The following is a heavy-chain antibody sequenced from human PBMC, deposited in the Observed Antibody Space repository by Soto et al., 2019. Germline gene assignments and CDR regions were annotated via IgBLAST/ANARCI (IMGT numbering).Heavy chain of an antibody. D-gene: IGHD6-19*01. J-gene: IGHJ4*02. CDR1: GFTFSSYA. Sequence: EVQLLESGGGLVQPGGSLRLSCAASGFTFSSYAMSWVRQAPGKGLEWVSAISGGGGSTYYADSVKGRFTISRDNSKTALDVQMNSLRAEDTAVYYCARDQQRSIAVAGGFGCWGQGPLVTVSS. V-gene: IGHV3-23*01. CDR2: ISGGGGST. CDR3: ARDQQRSIAVAGGFGC.